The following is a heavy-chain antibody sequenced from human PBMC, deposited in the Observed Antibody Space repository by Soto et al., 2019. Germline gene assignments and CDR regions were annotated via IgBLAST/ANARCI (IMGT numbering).Heavy chain of an antibody. CDR3: ARDPVAGYNWFDP. V-gene: IGHV3-30-3*01. J-gene: IGHJ5*02. CDR1: GFTFSSYA. Sequence: QVQLVESGGGVVQPGRSLRLSCAASGFTFSSYAMHWVRQAPGTGLEWVAVISYDGSNKYYADSVKGRFTISRDNSKNTLYLQMNSLRAEDTAVYYCARDPVAGYNWFDPWGQGTLVTVSS. D-gene: IGHD6-19*01. CDR2: ISYDGSNK.